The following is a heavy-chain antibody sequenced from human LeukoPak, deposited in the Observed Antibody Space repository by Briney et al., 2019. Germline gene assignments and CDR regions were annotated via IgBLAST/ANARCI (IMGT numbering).Heavy chain of an antibody. CDR2: IYYSGST. D-gene: IGHD6-13*01. J-gene: IGHJ5*02. Sequence: SQTLSLTCTLSGRSISSGDYYWSWIRKPPGKGLEGNGYIYYSGSTYYSPSHKSRVPKSVETSKNQVSLKLNSVTAADTAVYCYGIKQQLVSYNWFDPGDKGTLLTVFS. CDR1: GRSISSGDYY. CDR3: GIKQQLVSYNWFDP. V-gene: IGHV4-30-4*08.